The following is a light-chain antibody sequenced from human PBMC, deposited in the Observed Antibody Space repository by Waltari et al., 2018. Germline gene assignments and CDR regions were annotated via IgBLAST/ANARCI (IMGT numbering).Light chain of an antibody. V-gene: IGLV1-51*01. Sequence: QSVLTQPPSVSATPGQKVTISCSGSTSNIGNEYVSWNQQLPRTAPKLLIYKNENRPSGIPDRVSGSKSGTSATLGITGLQTGDEAHYYCGAWDSSVSAYVFGTGTEVTVL. CDR2: KNE. J-gene: IGLJ1*01. CDR1: TSNIGNEY. CDR3: GAWDSSVSAYV.